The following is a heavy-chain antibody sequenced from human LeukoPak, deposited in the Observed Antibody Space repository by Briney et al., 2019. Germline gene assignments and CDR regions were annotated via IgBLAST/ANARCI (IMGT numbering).Heavy chain of an antibody. CDR3: ARRARVYDSSGLFDY. J-gene: IGHJ4*02. CDR2: IIPIFGTA. CDR1: GGTFSSYA. D-gene: IGHD3-22*01. V-gene: IGHV1-69*13. Sequence: VASVKVSCKASGGTFSSYAISWVRQAPGQGLEWMGGIIPIFGTANYAQKFQGRVTITADESTSTAYMELSSLRSEDTAVYYCARRARVYDSSGLFDYWGQGTLVTVST.